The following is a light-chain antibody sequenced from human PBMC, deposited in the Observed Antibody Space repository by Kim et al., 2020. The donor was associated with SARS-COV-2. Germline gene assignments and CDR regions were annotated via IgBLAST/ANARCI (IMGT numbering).Light chain of an antibody. CDR2: EVN. CDR3: SSYAGSNNFV. CDR1: SSDIIGYNY. V-gene: IGLV2-8*01. J-gene: IGLJ2*01. Sequence: GQSVTISCTGTSSDIIGYNYVSWYQQHPGKAPKLMIFEVNKRPSGVPDRFSGSKSGNTASLTVSGLQAEDEADYYCSSYAGSNNFVFGGGTKVTVL.